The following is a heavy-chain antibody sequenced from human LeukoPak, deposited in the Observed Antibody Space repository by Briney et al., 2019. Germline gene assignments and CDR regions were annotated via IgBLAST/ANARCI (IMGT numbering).Heavy chain of an antibody. CDR3: ARSLGGYADY. CDR1: GFTFSNSA. V-gene: IGHV3-64*02. D-gene: IGHD3-16*01. J-gene: IGHJ4*02. Sequence: GGSLRLSCAASGFTFSNSAMYRVLQAPGKGLEYVAAITSDGGSTYYAESVKGRFTVSRDNSKNTLYLQMGSLRPEDVAVYYCARSLGGYADYWGQGTLVTVSS. CDR2: ITSDGGST.